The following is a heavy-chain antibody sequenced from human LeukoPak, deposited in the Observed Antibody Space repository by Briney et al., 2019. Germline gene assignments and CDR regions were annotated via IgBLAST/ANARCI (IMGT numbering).Heavy chain of an antibody. Sequence: SETLSLTCIVSGGSISSISYYWDWIRQAPGEGLEWIGNFYDSGNTRYNPSLKSRVTISGDTSKNQFSLKLTSVTAADTAVYYCARHTRPGYSGYENAFAIWRQGTMVTVSS. V-gene: IGHV4-39*01. J-gene: IGHJ3*02. CDR1: GGSISSISYY. CDR3: ARHTRPGYSGYENAFAI. D-gene: IGHD5-12*01. CDR2: FYDSGNT.